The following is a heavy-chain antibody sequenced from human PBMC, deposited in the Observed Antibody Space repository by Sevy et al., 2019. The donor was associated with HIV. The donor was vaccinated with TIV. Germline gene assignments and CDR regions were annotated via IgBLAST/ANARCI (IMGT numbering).Heavy chain of an antibody. V-gene: IGHV3-23*01. D-gene: IGHD1-26*01. Sequence: GGSLRLSCAASGFTFSSYTMTWVRQAPGKGLEWVSSLTYNDKTFYAYSVKGRFTISRDTSRNTFYLQMYSLRAEDTAVYYGGKDLTIGWEKDAFNIWGQGTTVTVSS. J-gene: IGHJ3*02. CDR1: GFTFSSYT. CDR3: GKDLTIGWEKDAFNI. CDR2: LTYNDKT.